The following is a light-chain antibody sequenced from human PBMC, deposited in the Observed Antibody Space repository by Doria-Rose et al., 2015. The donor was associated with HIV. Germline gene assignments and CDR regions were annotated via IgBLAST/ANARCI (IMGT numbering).Light chain of an antibody. CDR3: HQYGTSWT. Sequence: VLTQSPGTLSLSPGERATLSCRASQSSSSTYLAWYQQKPGQAPSLLIYDGSTRATGIPDRFSASGSGTDFTLTTNRLEPEDFALYYCHQYGTSWTFGQGTKVEI. V-gene: IGKV3-20*01. CDR1: QSSSSTY. J-gene: IGKJ1*01. CDR2: DGS.